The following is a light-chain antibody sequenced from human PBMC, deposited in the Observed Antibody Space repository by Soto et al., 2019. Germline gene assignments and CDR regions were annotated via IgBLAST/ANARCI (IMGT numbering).Light chain of an antibody. CDR2: VAS. V-gene: IGKV3-20*01. J-gene: IGKJ4*01. CDR3: QQYGGSPLVT. CDR1: QSLSSGY. Sequence: ETVLTQSPGTLSLSPGERATLSCRASQSLSSGYLAWYQQRPGQAPRLLISVASSRAPGIPDRFSGTGSGTEFTLTISRLEPEDFAVYYCQQYGGSPLVTFGGGTKVEIK.